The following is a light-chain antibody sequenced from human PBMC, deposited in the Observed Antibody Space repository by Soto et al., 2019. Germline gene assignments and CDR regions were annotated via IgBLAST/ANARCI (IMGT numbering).Light chain of an antibody. V-gene: IGLV2-14*01. Sequence: QSVLTQPASVSGSPGQSITISCTGTSSDVGGYNYVSWYQQHPGKAPKLMIYDVRNRPSGVSNRFSGSKSVNTASLTISGLQAEDEADYYCSSYTTDSTYVFGTGTTVTVL. CDR1: SSDVGGYNY. J-gene: IGLJ1*01. CDR3: SSYTTDSTYV. CDR2: DVR.